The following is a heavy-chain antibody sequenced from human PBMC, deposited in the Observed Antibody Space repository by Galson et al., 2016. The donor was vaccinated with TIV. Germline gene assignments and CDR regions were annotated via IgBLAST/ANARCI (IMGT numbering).Heavy chain of an antibody. Sequence: SVKVSCKASGYTFTIYHMHWVRQAPGQRLEWMGWINAGSGHTKYSQKFQGRVTITRDTSASTAYMELSSLKSEDTAVYYCARPPYCGGDCFKYDHWGQGTLVTVSS. CDR3: ARPPYCGGDCFKYDH. CDR1: GYTFTIYH. D-gene: IGHD2-21*01. CDR2: INAGSGHT. V-gene: IGHV1-3*01. J-gene: IGHJ4*02.